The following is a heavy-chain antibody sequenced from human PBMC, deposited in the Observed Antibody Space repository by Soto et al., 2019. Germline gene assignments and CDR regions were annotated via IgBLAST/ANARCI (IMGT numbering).Heavy chain of an antibody. CDR1: GGSFSGYY. V-gene: IGHV4-34*01. J-gene: IGHJ4*02. Sequence: PSETLSLTCAVYGGSFSGYYWSWIRQPPGKGLEWIGEINHSGSTNYNPSLKSRVTISVDTSKNQFSLKLSSVTAADTAVYYCARAGYSSGVVYYFDYWGQGTLVTVS. CDR2: INHSGST. CDR3: ARAGYSSGVVYYFDY. D-gene: IGHD6-19*01.